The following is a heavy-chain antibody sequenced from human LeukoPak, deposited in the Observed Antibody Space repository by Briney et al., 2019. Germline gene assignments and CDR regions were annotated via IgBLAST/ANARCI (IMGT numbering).Heavy chain of an antibody. CDR3: ARGSRANFDY. Sequence: SETLSLTCTVSDGSISSYYWSWIRQPPGKGLEWIGYIYYSGSTNYNPSLKSRVTISVDTSKNQFSLKLSSVTAADTAVYHCARGSRANFDYWGQGTLVTVSS. CDR2: IYYSGST. J-gene: IGHJ4*02. CDR1: DGSISSYY. V-gene: IGHV4-59*01. D-gene: IGHD3-10*01.